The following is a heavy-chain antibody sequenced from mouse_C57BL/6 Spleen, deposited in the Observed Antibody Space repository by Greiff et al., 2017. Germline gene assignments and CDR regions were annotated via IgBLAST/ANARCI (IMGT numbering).Heavy chain of an antibody. J-gene: IGHJ3*01. V-gene: IGHV1-53*01. CDR1: GYTFTSYW. CDR2: ITPSNGGP. D-gene: IGHD2-3*01. Sequence: QVQLQQPGTELVKPGASVKLSCKASGYTFTSYWMHWVKQRPGQGLEWIGNITPSNGGPNYNEKFKSKATLTVDKSSSTAYMHLSSLTSEDSAVYYCARGNDGYYSGSYWGQTTLVTVSA. CDR3: ARGNDGYYSGSY.